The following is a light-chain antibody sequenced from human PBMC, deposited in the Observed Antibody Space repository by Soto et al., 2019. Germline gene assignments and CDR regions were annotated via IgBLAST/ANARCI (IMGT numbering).Light chain of an antibody. CDR2: GAS. V-gene: IGKV3-20*01. J-gene: IGKJ1*01. CDR1: QSVSSSF. CDR3: QQYVSSPWA. Sequence: DIVLAQSPGPLSLSPGESATLSCRXSQSVSSSFLAWYQQKAGQAPRLLIYGASRRATGIPDRFSGSGSGTDLTLTISRLEPEDVAVYYCQQYVSSPWAFGQGTKVDIK.